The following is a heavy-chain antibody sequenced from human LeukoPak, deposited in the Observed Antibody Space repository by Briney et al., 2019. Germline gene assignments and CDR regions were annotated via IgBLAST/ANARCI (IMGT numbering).Heavy chain of an antibody. CDR3: AKGSSSGWYGNWFDP. Sequence: GGSLRLSCAASGFTFSSFGMHWVRQAPGKGLEWVAVIPYDGSNKYYADSVKGRFTISRDNSKNTLYLQMNSLRAEDTAVYYCAKGSSSGWYGNWFDPWGQGTLVTVSS. J-gene: IGHJ5*02. CDR1: GFTFSSFG. V-gene: IGHV3-30*02. CDR2: IPYDGSNK. D-gene: IGHD6-19*01.